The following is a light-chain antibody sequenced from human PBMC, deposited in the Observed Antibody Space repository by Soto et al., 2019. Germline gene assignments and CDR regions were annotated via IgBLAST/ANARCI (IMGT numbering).Light chain of an antibody. CDR2: EVV. CDR1: SSDVGGYNY. Sequence: QSALTQPASVSGSPGQSITISCTGTSSDVGGYNYVSWYQHNPGKAPKLMIYEVVNRPSGVSNRFSGSKSGITASLTISGLQAEDEADYYCTSYTSSSPLVFGTGTKLTVL. CDR3: TSYTSSSPLV. V-gene: IGLV2-14*01. J-gene: IGLJ1*01.